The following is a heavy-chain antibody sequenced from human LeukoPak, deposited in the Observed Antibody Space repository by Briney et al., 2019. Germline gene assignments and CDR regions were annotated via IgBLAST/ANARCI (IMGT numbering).Heavy chain of an antibody. V-gene: IGHV3-7*01. Sequence: GGSLRLSCAASGFTFSNYWMSWVRQAPGKGLEWVANIKDDGSEKYYVDSVKGRFTISRDNAKSSLYLQMNSLRAEDTAVYYCARTIRGLWGQGTLVTVSS. CDR2: IKDDGSEK. D-gene: IGHD3-10*01. J-gene: IGHJ1*01. CDR1: GFTFSNYW. CDR3: ARTIRGL.